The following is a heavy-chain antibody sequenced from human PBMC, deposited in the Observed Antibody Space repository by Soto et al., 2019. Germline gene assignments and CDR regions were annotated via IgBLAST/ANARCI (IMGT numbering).Heavy chain of an antibody. J-gene: IGHJ5*02. D-gene: IGHD3-9*01. CDR2: IYYSGST. Sequence: QVQLQESGPGLVKPSETLSLTCTVSGGSISSYYWSWIRQPPGKGLEWIGYIYYSGSTNYNPSLKSRVTISVDTSKNQFSLKLSSVTAADTAVYYCARVYGILTGYPYWFDPWGQGTLVTVSS. CDR3: ARVYGILTGYPYWFDP. CDR1: GGSISSYY. V-gene: IGHV4-59*01.